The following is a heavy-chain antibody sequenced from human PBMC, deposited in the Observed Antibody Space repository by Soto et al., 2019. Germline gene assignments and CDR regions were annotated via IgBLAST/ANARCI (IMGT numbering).Heavy chain of an antibody. Sequence: QVQLQQWGAGLLKPSETLSLTCAVYGGSFSGYYWSWIRQPPGKGLEWIGEINHSGSTNYNPSLKSRVTISLDTSKNQFSLKLSSVTAADTAVYYCARTTTVTYYYSYYMDVWGKGTTVTVSS. CDR2: INHSGST. CDR1: GGSFSGYY. V-gene: IGHV4-34*01. CDR3: ARTTTVTYYYSYYMDV. D-gene: IGHD4-4*01. J-gene: IGHJ6*03.